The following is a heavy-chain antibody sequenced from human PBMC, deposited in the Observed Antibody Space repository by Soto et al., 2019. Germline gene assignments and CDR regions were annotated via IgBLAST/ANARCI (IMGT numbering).Heavy chain of an antibody. V-gene: IGHV4-61*01. J-gene: IGHJ4*02. D-gene: IGHD4-17*01. CDR2: IYSSGST. CDR1: GGSVSTRSYY. Sequence: SETLALPCTFSGGSVSTRSYYGSWMPEPRGKGLEWIGYIYSSGSTNYNPSLKSRVTISVETSKNQFSLKLSSVSAADTAVYYCARDNYGDYVLDYWGQGTLVTVSS. CDR3: ARDNYGDYVLDY.